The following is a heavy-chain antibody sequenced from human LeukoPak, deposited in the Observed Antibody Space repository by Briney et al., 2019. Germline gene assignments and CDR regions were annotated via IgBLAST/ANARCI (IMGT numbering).Heavy chain of an antibody. D-gene: IGHD6-19*01. J-gene: IGHJ6*02. V-gene: IGHV1-69*04. CDR3: ARDRIAVARRDYYYGMDV. Sequence: ASVKVSCKASGYTFTGYYMHWMRQAPGQGLEWMGRIIPILGIANYAQKFQGRVTITADKSTSTAYMELSSLRSEDTAVYYCARDRIAVARRDYYYGMDVWGQGTTVTVSS. CDR2: IIPILGIA. CDR1: GYTFTGYY.